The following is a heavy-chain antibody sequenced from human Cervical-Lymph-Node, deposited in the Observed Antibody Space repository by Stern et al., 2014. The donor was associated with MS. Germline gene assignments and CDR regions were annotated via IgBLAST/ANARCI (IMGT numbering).Heavy chain of an antibody. CDR2: VIPHFGVA. Sequence: VQLVQSGAEVKKPGSSVKVSCMASGGTFSSQAISWVRQAPGQGLEGVGGVIPHFGVAHYAQKLQGRVTITADESTSTAYMELRSLRSEDTAVYYCARDEIGQTTTHYYYYGMDVWGQGTRVTVSS. J-gene: IGHJ6*02. V-gene: IGHV1-69*01. D-gene: IGHD1-1*01. CDR3: ARDEIGQTTTHYYYYGMDV. CDR1: GGTFSSQA.